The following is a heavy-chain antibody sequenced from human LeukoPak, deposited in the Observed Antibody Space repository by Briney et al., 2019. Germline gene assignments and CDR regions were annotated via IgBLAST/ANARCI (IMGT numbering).Heavy chain of an antibody. CDR3: AKGSGWLTTVTPFDY. CDR2: LSGSGDIT. V-gene: IGHV3-23*01. Sequence: GGSLRLSCAASGFTFSNYGMYWVRQAPGKGLEWVSGLSGSGDITYYTDSVKGRFTISRDNSKNTLYLEMNNLRAEDTAVYYCAKGSGWLTTVTPFDYWGQGTLVTVSS. CDR1: GFTFSNYG. J-gene: IGHJ4*02. D-gene: IGHD4-17*01.